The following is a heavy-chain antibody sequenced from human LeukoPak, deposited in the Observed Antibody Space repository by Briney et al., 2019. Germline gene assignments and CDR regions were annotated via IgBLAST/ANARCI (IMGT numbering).Heavy chain of an antibody. Sequence: GGSLRLSCATPGFSVSDNYMRWVRQAPGKGLDWVSVFYPGGSTYYAGSVKGRFTISRDNSRNTLFLQMNSLRVEDTARYYCTRSDTTMVRFDYWGLGTLVTVSS. D-gene: IGHD5-18*01. J-gene: IGHJ4*02. CDR3: TRSDTTMVRFDY. V-gene: IGHV3-53*01. CDR2: FYPGGST. CDR1: GFSVSDNY.